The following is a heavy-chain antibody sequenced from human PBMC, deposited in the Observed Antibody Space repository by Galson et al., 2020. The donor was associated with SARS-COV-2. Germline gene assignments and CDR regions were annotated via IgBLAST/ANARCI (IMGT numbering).Heavy chain of an antibody. J-gene: IGHJ6*02. CDR1: GGSISSGRYY. D-gene: IGHD2-21*01. CDR3: ASWTYFYYAVDV. CDR2: IYHSGST. V-gene: IGHV4-31*03. Sequence: SETLSLTCTVSGGSISSGRYYWSWIRQHPGEGLEWIAYIYHSGSTYYNPSLKSRITISVDTSKNQFSLNLSSVTAADTAVYYCASWTYFYYAVDVWGQGTAVTVSS.